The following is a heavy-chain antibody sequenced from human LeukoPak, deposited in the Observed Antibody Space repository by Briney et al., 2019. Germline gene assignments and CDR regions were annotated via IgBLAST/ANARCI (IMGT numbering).Heavy chain of an antibody. CDR2: IIPIFGTA. Sequence: SVKVSCKASGGTFSSYAISWVRQAPGQGLEWMGGIIPIFGTANYAQKFQGRVTITADESTSTAYMELSSLRSEDTAVYYCARDYLSHYYGMDVWAKGPRSPSP. V-gene: IGHV1-69*13. CDR3: ARDYLSHYYGMDV. CDR1: GGTFSSYA. J-gene: IGHJ6*02.